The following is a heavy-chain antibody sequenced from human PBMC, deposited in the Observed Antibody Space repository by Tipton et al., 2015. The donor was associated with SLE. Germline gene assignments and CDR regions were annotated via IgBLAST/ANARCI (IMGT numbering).Heavy chain of an antibody. CDR2: ISYDGSNK. CDR3: AKNIDRAALAPLDY. Sequence: SLRLSCAASGFTFSSYAMHWVRQAPGKGLEWVAVISYDGSNKYYADSVKGRFTISRDNSKNTLYLQMNSLRAEDTAVYHCAKNIDRAALAPLDYWGQGTLVIVSS. V-gene: IGHV3-30*04. CDR1: GFTFSSYA. J-gene: IGHJ4*02. D-gene: IGHD2/OR15-2a*01.